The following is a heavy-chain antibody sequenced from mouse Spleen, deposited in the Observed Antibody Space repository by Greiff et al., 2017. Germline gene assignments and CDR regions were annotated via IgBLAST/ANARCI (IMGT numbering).Heavy chain of an antibody. D-gene: IGHD2-2*01. CDR1: GFNIKDYY. Sequence: VQLQQSGAELVRPGASVKLSCTASGFNIKDYYMHWVKQRPEQGLEWIGRIDPEDGDTEYAPKFQGKATMTADTSSNTAYLQLSSLTSEDTAVYYCTFYGYDRTYFDYWGQGTTLTVSS. V-gene: IGHV14-1*01. CDR3: TFYGYDRTYFDY. CDR2: IDPEDGDT. J-gene: IGHJ2*01.